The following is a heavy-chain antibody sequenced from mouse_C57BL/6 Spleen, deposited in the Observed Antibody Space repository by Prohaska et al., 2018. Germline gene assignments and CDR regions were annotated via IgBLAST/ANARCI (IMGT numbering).Heavy chain of an antibody. CDR3: ARYTYGNIDY. CDR2: SRNKANGYST. J-gene: IGHJ2*01. D-gene: IGHD2-1*01. V-gene: IGHV7-3*01. Sequence: EVKLVESGGGLVQPGGSLSLSCAASGFTFTDYYMSWVRQHTGKAIEWLGFSRNKANGYSTEYSASVKGRVTISRDNSQSILYLQMNALRAEDSATYYGARYTYGNIDYWGQGTTLTVSS. CDR1: GFTFTDYY.